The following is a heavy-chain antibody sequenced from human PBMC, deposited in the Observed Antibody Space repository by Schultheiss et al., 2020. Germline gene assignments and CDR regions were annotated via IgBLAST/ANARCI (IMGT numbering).Heavy chain of an antibody. V-gene: IGHV1-2*02. CDR1: GYTFTGYY. J-gene: IGHJ6*02. D-gene: IGHD2-2*01. CDR3: ARGDLDIVVVPAAIKMRGKPPPPHWGMDV. CDR2: INPNSGGT. Sequence: ASVKVSCKASGYTFTGYYMHWVRQAPGQGLEWMGWINPNSGGTNYAQKFQGRVTMTRDTSISTAYMELSRLRSDDTAVYYCARGDLDIVVVPAAIKMRGKPPPPHWGMDVWGQGTTVTVS.